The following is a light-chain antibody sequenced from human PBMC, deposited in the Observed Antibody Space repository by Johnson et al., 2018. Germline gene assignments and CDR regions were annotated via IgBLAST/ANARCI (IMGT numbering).Light chain of an antibody. J-gene: IGLJ1*01. Sequence: QSVLTQPPSVSAAPGQKVTISCSGSSSNIGNNYVSWYQQLPGTAPKLLIYETNKRPSGIPDRFSGSKSGPSATLGITGLPTGDEADYYCGTWDSSLSAGNVFGTGTKVTVL. CDR2: ETN. CDR3: GTWDSSLSAGNV. CDR1: SSNIGNNY. V-gene: IGLV1-51*02.